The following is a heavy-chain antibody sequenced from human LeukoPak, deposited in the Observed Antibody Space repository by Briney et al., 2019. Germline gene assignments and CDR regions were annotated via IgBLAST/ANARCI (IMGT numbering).Heavy chain of an antibody. V-gene: IGHV4-59*01. CDR3: ARGDSGPYYYDSSGSYFDY. Sequence: SETLSLTCTVSGVSISSYYWSWIRQPPGKGLEWIGYIYYSVSTNSNPSLKSRVTISVDTSKNQFSLKLSSVTAADTAVYYCARGDSGPYYYDSSGSYFDYWGQGTLVTVSS. CDR2: IYYSVST. D-gene: IGHD3-22*01. CDR1: GVSISSYY. J-gene: IGHJ4*02.